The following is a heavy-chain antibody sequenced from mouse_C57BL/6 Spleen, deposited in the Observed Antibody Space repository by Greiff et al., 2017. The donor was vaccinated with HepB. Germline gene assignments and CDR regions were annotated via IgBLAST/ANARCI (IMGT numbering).Heavy chain of an antibody. J-gene: IGHJ2*01. V-gene: IGHV1-61*01. CDR2: IYPSDSET. Sequence: QVQLQQPGAELVRPGSSVKLSCKASGYTFTSYWMEWVKQRPGQGLEWIGNIYPSDSETHYNQKFKDKATLTVDKSSSTAYMQLSSLTSEDAAVYYCARCDGFYYFDYLGQRTTLTVSS. D-gene: IGHD2-3*01. CDR1: GYTFTSYW. CDR3: ARCDGFYYFDY.